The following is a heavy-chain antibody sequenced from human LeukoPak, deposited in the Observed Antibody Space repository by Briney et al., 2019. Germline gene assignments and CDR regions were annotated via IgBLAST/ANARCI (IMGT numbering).Heavy chain of an antibody. Sequence: ASVKVSCKASGYTFTSYDINWVRQATGQGLEWMGWMNPNSGNTGYAQKFQGRVTITTDESTSTAYMELSSLRSEDTAVYCCARDRYYYDSSGLRFDYWGQGTLVTVSS. CDR3: ARDRYYYDSSGLRFDY. J-gene: IGHJ4*02. CDR2: MNPNSGNT. CDR1: GYTFTSYD. D-gene: IGHD3-22*01. V-gene: IGHV1-8*03.